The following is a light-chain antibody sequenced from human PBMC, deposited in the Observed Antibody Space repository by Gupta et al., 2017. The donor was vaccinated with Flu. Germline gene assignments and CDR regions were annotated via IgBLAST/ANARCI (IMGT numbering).Light chain of an antibody. CDR1: GCNIGSNP. CDR2: YKS. V-gene: IGLV1-44*01. J-gene: IGLJ3*02. CDR3: AASDASRNGWV. Sequence: RVTLSFSGSGCNIGSNPFDWYQQHPGPAPNRLIVYKSRRPSGVPDRFSCSYSGNTASLAISGVQSEDEADDYCAASDASRNGWVFGGGTKLTVL.